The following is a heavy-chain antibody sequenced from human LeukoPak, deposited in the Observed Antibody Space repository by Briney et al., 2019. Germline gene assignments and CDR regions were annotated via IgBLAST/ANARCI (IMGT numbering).Heavy chain of an antibody. CDR1: GFTFSSYW. V-gene: IGHV3-7*01. J-gene: IGHJ4*02. CDR2: IKQDGSEK. Sequence: PGGSLRLSCAASGFTFSSYWMSWVRQAPGKGLEWVANIKQDGSEKYYVDSVKGRFTISRDNAKNSLYLQMNGLRAEDMAVYYCASPLGGYLVGWCYWGQGTLVTVSS. CDR3: ASPLGGYLVGWCY. D-gene: IGHD3-22*01.